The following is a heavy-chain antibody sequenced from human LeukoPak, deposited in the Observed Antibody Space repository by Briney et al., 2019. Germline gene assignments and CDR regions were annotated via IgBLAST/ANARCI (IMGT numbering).Heavy chain of an antibody. CDR1: GFTFSSYW. V-gene: IGHV3-7*01. J-gene: IGHJ4*02. Sequence: PGGSLRLSCAASGFTFSSYWMSWVRQAPGKGLEWVANIKKEGNEKYYVDSVKGRFTISGDNAKNSLYLQMNSLRAEDTAVYYCARDRGYDYVWGSYPIFDYWGQGTLVTVSS. CDR3: ARDRGYDYVWGSYPIFDY. D-gene: IGHD3-16*02. CDR2: IKKEGNEK.